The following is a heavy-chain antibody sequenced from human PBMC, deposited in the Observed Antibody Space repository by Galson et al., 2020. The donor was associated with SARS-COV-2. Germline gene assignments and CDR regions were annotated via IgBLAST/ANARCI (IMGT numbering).Heavy chain of an antibody. J-gene: IGHJ6*02. Sequence: GESLKISCAASGFTFSSYSMNWVRQAPGKGLEWVSSISSSSSYIYYADSVKGRFTISRDNAKNSLYLQMNSLRAEDTAVYYCAREVVVAATPGYYGMDVWGQGTTVTVSS. CDR3: AREVVVAATPGYYGMDV. D-gene: IGHD2-15*01. CDR1: GFTFSSYS. CDR2: ISSSSSYI. V-gene: IGHV3-21*01.